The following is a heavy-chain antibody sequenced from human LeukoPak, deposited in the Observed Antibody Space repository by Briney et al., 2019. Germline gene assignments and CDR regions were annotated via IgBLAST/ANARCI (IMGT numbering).Heavy chain of an antibody. CDR2: INPNSGGT. Sequence: ASVKVSCKASGYTFTGYYMSWVRQAPGQGLEWMGWINPNSGGTNYAQKFQGRVTMTRDTSISTAYMELSRLRSDDTAVYYCAGSSGYSSSWYFDYWGQGTLVTVSS. J-gene: IGHJ4*02. CDR3: AGSSGYSSSWYFDY. CDR1: GYTFTGYY. D-gene: IGHD6-13*01. V-gene: IGHV1-2*02.